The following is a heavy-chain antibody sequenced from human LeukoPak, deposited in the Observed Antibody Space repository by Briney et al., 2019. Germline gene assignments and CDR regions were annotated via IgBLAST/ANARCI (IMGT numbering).Heavy chain of an antibody. V-gene: IGHV3-53*01. CDR2: IYSGGST. CDR1: GFTVSSNY. J-gene: IGHJ4*02. D-gene: IGHD3-22*01. Sequence: GGSLRLSCAASGFTVSSNYMSWVRQAPGKGLEWVSVIYSGGSTYYADSVKGRFTISRDNSKNTLYLQMNSLRAEDTAVYYCARGQTYSYDSSGYSDPFDYWGQGTLVTVSS. CDR3: ARGQTYSYDSSGYSDPFDY.